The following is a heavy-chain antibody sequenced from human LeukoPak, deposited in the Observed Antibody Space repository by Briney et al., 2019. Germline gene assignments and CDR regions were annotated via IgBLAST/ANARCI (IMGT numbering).Heavy chain of an antibody. Sequence: PSETLSLTCSVSGGSISRSNYYWDWIRQPPGTGLEWIGSIYYSGTTNYNPSLKSRVTISVDTSKNQFSLKLSTVTAADTAVYYCARGGLTGYFSWFDPWGQGTLVTVSP. CDR3: ARGGLTGYFSWFDP. D-gene: IGHD3-9*01. V-gene: IGHV4-39*07. J-gene: IGHJ5*02. CDR2: IYYSGTT. CDR1: GGSISRSNYY.